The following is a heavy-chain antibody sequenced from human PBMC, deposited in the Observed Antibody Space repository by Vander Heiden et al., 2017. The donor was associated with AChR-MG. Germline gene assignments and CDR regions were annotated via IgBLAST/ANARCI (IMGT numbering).Heavy chain of an antibody. Sequence: EVQLLESGGGLVQPGGSLRLSCAASGLPFGSYAMSWVRQAPGKGLEWVSAISGSGGSTYYADAVKGRFTISRDNSKNTLYLQMNSLRAEDTAVYYCAKGRHMTTVTTDYWGHGTLVTVSS. J-gene: IGHJ4*01. V-gene: IGHV3-23*01. CDR3: AKGRHMTTVTTDY. D-gene: IGHD4-17*01. CDR2: ISGSGGST. CDR1: GLPFGSYA.